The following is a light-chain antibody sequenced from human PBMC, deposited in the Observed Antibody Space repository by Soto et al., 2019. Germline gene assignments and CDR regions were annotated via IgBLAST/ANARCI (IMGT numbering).Light chain of an antibody. J-gene: IGKJ1*01. CDR2: KAS. CDR1: QSISSW. V-gene: IGKV1-5*03. Sequence: DIQMTQSPSTLSASVGDRVTITCRASQSISSWLAWYQQKSGKAPKLLIYKASSLESGVPSRFSGSESGTVFTITISSLQPDDFATYYCQQYSSYLWSFGQGTKV. CDR3: QQYSSYLWS.